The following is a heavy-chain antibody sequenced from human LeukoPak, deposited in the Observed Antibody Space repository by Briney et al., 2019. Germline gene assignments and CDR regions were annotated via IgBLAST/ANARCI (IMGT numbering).Heavy chain of an antibody. CDR1: GYTFTGYY. V-gene: IGHV1-2*02. D-gene: IGHD1-1*01. CDR3: ARENEMDV. CDR2: MNINTGGT. Sequence: ASVKVSCKASGYTFTGYYIHWVRQAPGQGLEWMGWMNINTGGTSYAQKFQGRVTMTRATFTSTAYLELTRLTSDDTAVYYCARENEMDVWGQGTTVTVSS. J-gene: IGHJ6*02.